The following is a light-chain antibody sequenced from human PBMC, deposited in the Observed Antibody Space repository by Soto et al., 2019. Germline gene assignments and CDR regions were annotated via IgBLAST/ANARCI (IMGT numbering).Light chain of an antibody. CDR3: MQRVQAPLT. CDR1: QSLLHRDGHNY. V-gene: IGKV2-28*01. Sequence: DLVMTQSPLSLPVTPGEPASISCRSSQSLLHRDGHNYLDWYLQKPGQSPHLLIYLGSNRASGVPDRFSGSGSGTDFTLKISRVEAEDVGVYYCMQRVQAPLTFGGGTKVEIK. CDR2: LGS. J-gene: IGKJ4*01.